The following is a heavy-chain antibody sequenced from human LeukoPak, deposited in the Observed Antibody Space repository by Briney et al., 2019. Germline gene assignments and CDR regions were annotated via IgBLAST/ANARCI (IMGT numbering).Heavy chain of an antibody. J-gene: IGHJ4*02. D-gene: IGHD6-6*01. Sequence: ASVKVSCKASGGTFSSYAISWVRQAPGQGLEWMGGIIPIFGTANYAQKFQGRVTITADKSTSTAYMELSSLRSEDTAVYYCASSPQYSRVIRDYWGQGTLVTVSS. V-gene: IGHV1-69*06. CDR2: IIPIFGTA. CDR3: ASSPQYSRVIRDY. CDR1: GGTFSSYA.